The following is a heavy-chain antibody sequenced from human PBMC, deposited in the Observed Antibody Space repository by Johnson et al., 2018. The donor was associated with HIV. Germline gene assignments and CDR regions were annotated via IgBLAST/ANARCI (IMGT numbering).Heavy chain of an antibody. CDR2: ISYDGSNK. Sequence: QMQLVESGGGVVQPGRSLRLSCAASGFTFSSYAMHWVRQAPGKGLEWVAVISYDGSNKYYADSVKGRFTISRDTSNNTLYLQMNILRAEDTAVYYCARWVMVRGREGFDMWGQGTMVTVSS. CDR1: GFTFSSYA. V-gene: IGHV3-30*14. J-gene: IGHJ3*02. CDR3: ARWVMVRGREGFDM. D-gene: IGHD3-10*01.